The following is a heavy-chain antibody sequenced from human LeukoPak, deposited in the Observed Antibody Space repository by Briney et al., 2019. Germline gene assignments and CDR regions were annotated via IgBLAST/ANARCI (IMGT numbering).Heavy chain of an antibody. J-gene: IGHJ6*03. CDR3: ASMVVPAAIMFGHSVYYYYYMDV. V-gene: IGHV1-69*02. CDR2: IIPILGIA. CDR1: GGTFSGYT. D-gene: IGHD2-2*01. Sequence: GASVKVSCKASGGTFSGYTISWVRQAPGQGLEWMGRIIPILGIANYAQKFQGRVTITADKSTSTAYMELSSLRSEDTAVYYCASMVVPAAIMFGHSVYYYYYMDVWGKGTTVTVSS.